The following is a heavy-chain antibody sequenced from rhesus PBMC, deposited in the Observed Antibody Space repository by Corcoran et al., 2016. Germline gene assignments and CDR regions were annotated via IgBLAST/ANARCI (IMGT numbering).Heavy chain of an antibody. Sequence: QVQLVQSGAEVKKPGSSVKVSCKASGYTFTDYYMHWVRQAPRHGLEWMGWINPYNGNTKYEQKFQGRVTMTRDTSTSTAYMELSSLRSEDTAVYYCASSYDSGYYMRFDYWGQGVLVTVSS. D-gene: IGHD3-28*01. CDR1: GYTFTDYY. CDR2: INPYNGNT. CDR3: ASSYDSGYYMRFDY. V-gene: IGHV1S2*01. J-gene: IGHJ4*01.